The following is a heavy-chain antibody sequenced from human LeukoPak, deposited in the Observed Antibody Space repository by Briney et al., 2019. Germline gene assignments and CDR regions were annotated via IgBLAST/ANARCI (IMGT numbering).Heavy chain of an antibody. V-gene: IGHV3-48*04. CDR2: ISSSSSTT. D-gene: IGHD3-9*01. CDR1: GFTFSSYS. CDR3: TRHAAGGDTAGYPSDY. Sequence: GGSLRLSCAASGFTFSSYSMNWVRQAPGKGLEWVSYISSSSSTTYYADSVKGRFTISRDNAKNSLYLQMNSLRAEDTAVYYCTRHAAGGDTAGYPSDYWGQGTLVTVSS. J-gene: IGHJ4*02.